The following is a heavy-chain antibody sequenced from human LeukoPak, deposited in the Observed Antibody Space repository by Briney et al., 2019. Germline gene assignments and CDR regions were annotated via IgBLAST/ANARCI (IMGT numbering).Heavy chain of an antibody. D-gene: IGHD6-6*01. CDR1: GFTFSSYA. CDR2: ISYDGSNK. V-gene: IGHV3-30-3*01. J-gene: IGHJ4*02. Sequence: QPGRSLRLSCAASGFTFSSYAMHWVRQAPGKGLEWVAVISYDGSNKYYADSAKGRFTISRDNSKNTLYLQMNSLRAEDTAVYYCARETGQLGFDYWGQGTLVTVSS. CDR3: ARETGQLGFDY.